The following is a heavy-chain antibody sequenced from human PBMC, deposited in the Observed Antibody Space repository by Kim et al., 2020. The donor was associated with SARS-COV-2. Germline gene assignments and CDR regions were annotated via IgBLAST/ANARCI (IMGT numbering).Heavy chain of an antibody. J-gene: IGHJ3*02. CDR3: AKFRGDYDAFDI. D-gene: IGHD4-17*01. V-gene: IGHV3-30*18. Sequence: GGSLRLSCAASGFTFSSYGMHWVRQAPGKGLEWVAVISYDGSNKYYADSVKGRFTISRDNSKNTLYLQMNSLRAEDTAVYYCAKFRGDYDAFDIWGQGT. CDR2: ISYDGSNK. CDR1: GFTFSSYG.